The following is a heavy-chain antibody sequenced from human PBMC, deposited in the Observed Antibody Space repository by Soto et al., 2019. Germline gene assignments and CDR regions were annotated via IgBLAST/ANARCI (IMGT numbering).Heavy chain of an antibody. J-gene: IGHJ4*02. CDR3: AKAIVVVISPGFYFDD. Sequence: HPGESLRLSCAASGFAFTTYAMSWVRQAPGKGLEWVSGISGSGGSTYYADSVKGRFTISRDNSKNTLYMQMNSLRAEDTAVYYRAKAIVVVISPGFYFDDWGQGTLVTVSS. CDR1: GFAFTTYA. D-gene: IGHD3-22*01. CDR2: ISGSGGST. V-gene: IGHV3-23*01.